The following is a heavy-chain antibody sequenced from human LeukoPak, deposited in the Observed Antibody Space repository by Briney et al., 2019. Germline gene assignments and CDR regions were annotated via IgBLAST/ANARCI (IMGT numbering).Heavy chain of an antibody. V-gene: IGHV6-1*01. Sequence: SQTLSLTCAISGDSVCTNSVAWNWIRQSPSRGLEWLGRTYHRSKWSNDYAVSVKSRITINPDTSKNQFSLQLNSVTPDDTALYYCARGKYSGFDLWGQGTMVTVSS. J-gene: IGHJ3*01. CDR3: ARGKYSGFDL. CDR2: TYHRSKWSN. D-gene: IGHD2-15*01. CDR1: GDSVCTNSVA.